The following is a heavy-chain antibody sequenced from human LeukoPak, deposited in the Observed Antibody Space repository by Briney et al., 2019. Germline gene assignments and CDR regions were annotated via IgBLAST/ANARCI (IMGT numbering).Heavy chain of an antibody. J-gene: IGHJ4*02. CDR3: ARESSSGIVVAPFDY. CDR2: ISSSSSYI. Sequence: GGSLRLSCAASGFTFSSYSMNWLRQAPGKGLEWVSSISSSSSYIYYADSVKGRFTISRDNAKNSLYLQMNSLRAEDTAVYYCARESSSGIVVAPFDYWGQGTLVTVSS. V-gene: IGHV3-21*01. D-gene: IGHD2-15*01. CDR1: GFTFSSYS.